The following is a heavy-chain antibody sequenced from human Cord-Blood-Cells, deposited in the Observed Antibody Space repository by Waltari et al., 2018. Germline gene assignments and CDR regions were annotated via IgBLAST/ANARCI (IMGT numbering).Heavy chain of an antibody. J-gene: IGHJ5*02. D-gene: IGHD2-15*01. Sequence: QVQLQESGPGLVKPSETLSLTCTVSGGSISSHSWSWLRHPAGPGLEWIGRIYTSGSTNYNPSLKSRVTMSVDTSKNQFSLKLSSVTAADTAVYYCARDTAYCSGGSCYRNWFDPWGQGTLVTVSS. V-gene: IGHV4-4*07. CDR3: ARDTAYCSGGSCYRNWFDP. CDR1: GGSISSHS. CDR2: IYTSGST.